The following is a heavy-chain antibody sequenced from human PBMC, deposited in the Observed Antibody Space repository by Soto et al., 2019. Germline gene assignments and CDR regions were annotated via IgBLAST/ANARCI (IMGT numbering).Heavy chain of an antibody. Sequence: ASVKVSCKASGYTFTSCYMHWVRQAPGQGLEWMGIINPSGGSTSYAQKFQGRVTMTRDTSTSTVYMELSSLRSEDTAVYYCARGAEVYDILTGSLFDPWGQGTLVTVSS. D-gene: IGHD3-9*01. CDR3: ARGAEVYDILTGSLFDP. CDR1: GYTFTSCY. V-gene: IGHV1-46*01. CDR2: INPSGGST. J-gene: IGHJ5*02.